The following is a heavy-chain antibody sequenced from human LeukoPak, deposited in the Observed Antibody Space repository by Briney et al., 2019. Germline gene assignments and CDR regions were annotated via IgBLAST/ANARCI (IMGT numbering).Heavy chain of an antibody. D-gene: IGHD3-22*01. J-gene: IGHJ4*02. Sequence: GASVKVSCKASGYTFSGYYMHWVRQAPGQGLEWMGWINPNSGGTNYAQKFQGRVTMTRDTSISTAYMELSRLRSDGTAVYYCARRSLSYYYDSSGYYSDYGIDYWGQGTLVTVSS. CDR3: ARRSLSYYYDSSGYYSDYGIDY. CDR1: GYTFSGYY. CDR2: INPNSGGT. V-gene: IGHV1-2*02.